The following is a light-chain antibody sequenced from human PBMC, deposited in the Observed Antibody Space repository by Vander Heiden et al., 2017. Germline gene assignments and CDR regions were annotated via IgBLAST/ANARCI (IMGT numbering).Light chain of an antibody. CDR2: AAS. CDR3: QQSYSTPQT. J-gene: IGKJ1*01. Sequence: DIQMTKSPSSLSASVGDRVTITCRASQTISSYLNWYQQKPGKAPKLLMYAASSLQSGVPSRFSGSGSGIDFTLTISDLQPEDFATYYCQQSYSTPQTFGQGTTVEIK. V-gene: IGKV1-39*01. CDR1: QTISSY.